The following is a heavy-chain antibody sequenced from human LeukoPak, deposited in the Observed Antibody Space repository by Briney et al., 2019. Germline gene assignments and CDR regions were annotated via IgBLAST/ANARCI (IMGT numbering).Heavy chain of an antibody. Sequence: SSMKVSCKASGGTFSSYAISWVRQAPGQGLEWMGRIIPIFGTANYAQKFQGRVTITTDESTSTAYMELSSLRSEDTAVYHCAREGYCSGGSCYIYYMDVWGKGTTVTVSS. CDR1: GGTFSSYA. V-gene: IGHV1-69*05. D-gene: IGHD2-15*01. CDR3: AREGYCSGGSCYIYYMDV. J-gene: IGHJ6*03. CDR2: IIPIFGTA.